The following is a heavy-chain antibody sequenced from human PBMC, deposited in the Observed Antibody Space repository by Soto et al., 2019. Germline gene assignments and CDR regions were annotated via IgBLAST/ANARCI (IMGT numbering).Heavy chain of an antibody. J-gene: IGHJ4*02. CDR1: GDSISSYY. CDR3: ARVPYCGGDCYPLFDH. V-gene: IGHV4-4*07. CDR2: IHTGGSA. D-gene: IGHD2-21*02. Sequence: SETLSLTCIVSGDSISSYYWSWIRQPAGKGLEWIGRIHTGGSANYNPSLKSRVTMSVDTSKNQFSLKLSSVTAADAAVYFCARVPYCGGDCYPLFDHWGQGTLVTVSS.